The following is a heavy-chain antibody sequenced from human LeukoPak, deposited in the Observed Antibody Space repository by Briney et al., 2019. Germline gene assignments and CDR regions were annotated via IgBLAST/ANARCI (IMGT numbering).Heavy chain of an antibody. D-gene: IGHD1-26*01. CDR1: GFTFSSYA. J-gene: IGHJ3*02. CDR3: ARDRFGVGASGDAFDI. CDR2: ISGSGGST. Sequence: GGSLRLSCAASGFTFSSYAMSWVRQAPGKGLEWVSAISGSGGSTYYADSVKGRFTISRDNSKSTLYLQMNILRAEDTAVYYCARDRFGVGASGDAFDIWGQGTLVTVSS. V-gene: IGHV3-23*01.